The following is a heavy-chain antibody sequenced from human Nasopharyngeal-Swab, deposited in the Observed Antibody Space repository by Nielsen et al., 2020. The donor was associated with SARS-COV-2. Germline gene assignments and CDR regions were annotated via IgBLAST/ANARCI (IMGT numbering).Heavy chain of an antibody. CDR2: ITWNSGNK. CDR3: AKARRTDTYGYESFDS. J-gene: IGHJ4*02. CDR1: GFTFENYA. Sequence: GGSLRLSCAASGFTFENYAMHWVRQPPGKGLEWVSGITWNSGNKGYAESVQDRFTISRDNAKNSLYLQMNSLRAEDTALYFCAKARRTDTYGYESFDSWGQGTLVTVSS. D-gene: IGHD5-18*01. V-gene: IGHV3-9*01.